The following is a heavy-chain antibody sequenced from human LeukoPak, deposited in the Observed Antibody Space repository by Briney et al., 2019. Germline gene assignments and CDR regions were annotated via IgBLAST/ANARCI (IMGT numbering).Heavy chain of an antibody. J-gene: IGHJ5*02. D-gene: IGHD3-22*01. CDR3: ARVRDYYDSSGWNDWFDP. CDR2: IIPIFGTA. Sequence: ASAKVSCKASGGTFSSYAISWVRQAPGQGLEWMGGIIPIFGTANYAQKFQGRVTITADESTSTAYMELRSLRSDDTAVYYCARVRDYYDSSGWNDWFDPWGQGTLVTVSS. V-gene: IGHV1-69*13. CDR1: GGTFSSYA.